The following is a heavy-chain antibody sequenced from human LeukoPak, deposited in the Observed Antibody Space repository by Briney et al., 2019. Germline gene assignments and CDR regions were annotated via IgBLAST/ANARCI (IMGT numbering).Heavy chain of an antibody. Sequence: ASVKVSCKASGYTFTGYYMHWVRQAPGQGLEWMGRINPNSGGTNYAQKFQGRVTMTRDTSISTAYMELSRLRSDDTAVYYCARDRRRVMTRVTNGWFDPWGQGTLVTVSS. CDR2: INPNSGGT. D-gene: IGHD4-17*01. J-gene: IGHJ5*02. CDR3: ARDRRRVMTRVTNGWFDP. CDR1: GYTFTGYY. V-gene: IGHV1-2*06.